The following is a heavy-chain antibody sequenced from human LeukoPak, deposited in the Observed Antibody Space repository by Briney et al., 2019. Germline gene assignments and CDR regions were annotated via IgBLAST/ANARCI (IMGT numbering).Heavy chain of an antibody. Sequence: PGGSLRLSCAASGFTFSNYAMSWVRQAPGKGLEWVSAISGSGGSTYYADSVKGRFTIPRDNSKNTLYLQMNSLRAEDTAVYYCAKGGGEAIFGVVIEDYWGQGTLVTVSS. D-gene: IGHD3-3*01. CDR1: GFTFSNYA. CDR3: AKGGGEAIFGVVIEDY. V-gene: IGHV3-23*01. CDR2: ISGSGGST. J-gene: IGHJ4*02.